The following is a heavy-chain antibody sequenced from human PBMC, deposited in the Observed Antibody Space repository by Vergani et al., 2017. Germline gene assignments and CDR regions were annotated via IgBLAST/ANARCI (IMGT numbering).Heavy chain of an antibody. V-gene: IGHV3-21*05. CDR3: ARESHSGYSSSWHYYMDV. J-gene: IGHJ6*03. Sequence: EVQLVESGGGLVKPGGSLRLSCAASGFTFSSYSMNWVRQAPGKGLEWVSYISSSGSTIYYADSVKGRFTISRDNAKNSLYLQMNSLRAEDTAVYYCARESHSGYSSSWHYYMDVWGKGTTVTVSS. CDR2: ISSSGSTI. CDR1: GFTFSSYS. D-gene: IGHD6-13*01.